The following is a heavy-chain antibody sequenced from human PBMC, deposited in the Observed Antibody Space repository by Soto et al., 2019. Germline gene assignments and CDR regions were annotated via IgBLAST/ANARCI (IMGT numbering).Heavy chain of an antibody. D-gene: IGHD6-19*01. J-gene: IGHJ4*02. CDR3: MRSVKGSR. Sequence: EVQLVESGGGLVQPGGSLRLSCAATGFTFSSFWMGWVRQAPGKGLEGVANIKQDGSERYRVDSVEGRFTISRDNAQNSVYLHMNKLRAEDTAIYSCMRSVKGSRWGQGTMVIVSS. CDR1: GFTFSSFW. V-gene: IGHV3-7*05. CDR2: IKQDGSER.